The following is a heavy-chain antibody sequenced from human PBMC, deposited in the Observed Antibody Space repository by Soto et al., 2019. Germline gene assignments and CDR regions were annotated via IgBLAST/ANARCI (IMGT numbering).Heavy chain of an antibody. V-gene: IGHV3-23*01. CDR3: AKSLYDSSGYQPLAF. Sequence: EGSLRLSCAASGFTFSSYVMTWVRQAPGKGLEWVSCISGSSVMTYYADSVKGRFTISRDNSKNTLYLQMNSLRAEDTAVSYCAKSLYDSSGYQPLAFWGQAALVTVSS. D-gene: IGHD3-22*01. CDR1: GFTFSSYV. CDR2: ISGSSVMT. J-gene: IGHJ4*02.